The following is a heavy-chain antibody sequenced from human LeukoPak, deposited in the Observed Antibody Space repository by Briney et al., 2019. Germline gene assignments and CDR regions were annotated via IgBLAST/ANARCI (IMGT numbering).Heavy chain of an antibody. D-gene: IGHD3-3*01. J-gene: IGHJ5*02. V-gene: IGHV3-7*01. CDR1: GFTFSSYA. CDR2: MNQGASAI. CDR3: ARDRGEEWLLIFDP. Sequence: GGSLRLSCAASGFTFSSYAMSWVRQAPEKGLEWVASMNQGASAIRYVDSVKGRFTISRDNSKNTLYLQMISLRAEDTAVYYCARDRGEEWLLIFDPWGQGTLVTVSS.